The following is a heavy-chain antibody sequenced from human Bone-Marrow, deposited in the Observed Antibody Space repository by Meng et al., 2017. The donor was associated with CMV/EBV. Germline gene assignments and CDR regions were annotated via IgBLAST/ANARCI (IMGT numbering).Heavy chain of an antibody. CDR2: IRSKAYGGTT. CDR3: TSGGEWLVAGDYYYGMDV. J-gene: IGHJ6*02. CDR1: GFTFGDYA. D-gene: IGHD6-19*01. V-gene: IGHV3-49*04. Sequence: GESLKISCTASGFTFGDYAMSWVRQAPGKGLEWVGFIRSKAYGGTTEYAASVKGRFTISRDDSKSIAYLQMNSLKTEDTAVYYCTSGGEWLVAGDYYYGMDVWGQGTMVTVSS.